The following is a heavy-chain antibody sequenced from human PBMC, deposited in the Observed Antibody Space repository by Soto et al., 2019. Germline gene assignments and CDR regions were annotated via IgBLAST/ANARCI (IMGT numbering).Heavy chain of an antibody. Sequence: QVQLVESGGGVVQPGTSLRLSCAASGFTFSNYGMYWVRQAPGKGLEWVAVISYDGNNKYYADSVRGRFTISRDNGNNMLSLQMNSLRVDDTAVYFCAKDLEQQLVLNYGMDVWGQGTTVTVSS. D-gene: IGHD6-13*01. J-gene: IGHJ6*02. V-gene: IGHV3-30*18. CDR2: ISYDGNNK. CDR3: AKDLEQQLVLNYGMDV. CDR1: GFTFSNYG.